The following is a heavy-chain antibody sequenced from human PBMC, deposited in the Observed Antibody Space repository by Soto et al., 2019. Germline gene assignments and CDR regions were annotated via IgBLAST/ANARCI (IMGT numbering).Heavy chain of an antibody. D-gene: IGHD3-22*01. Sequence: SETLSLTCTVSGGFISSYYWSWIRQSPGKGLELIGYIHHTGSTNYNPSLKSRVTMSLDTSRNQSSLKLYSVEVGGTAVYYSARSIDSSGCYFTDCWGQGTMVTVYS. CDR1: GGFISSYY. CDR3: ARSIDSSGCYFTDC. CDR2: IHHTGST. J-gene: IGHJ4*02. V-gene: IGHV4-59*01.